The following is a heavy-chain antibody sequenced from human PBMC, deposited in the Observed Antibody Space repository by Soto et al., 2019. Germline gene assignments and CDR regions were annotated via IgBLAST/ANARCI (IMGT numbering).Heavy chain of an antibody. CDR3: ASSIAAAGVGWFDP. CDR2: VYYSGTT. Sequence: SETLSLTCTVSGGSIDSGDYYWSWIRQPPGKGLEWIGYVYYSGTTNYNPFLKSRVTLSLDKSKNQFSLKLSSVTAADTAVYYCASSIAAAGVGWFDPWGQGTLVTVS. D-gene: IGHD6-13*01. CDR1: GGSIDSGDYY. J-gene: IGHJ5*02. V-gene: IGHV4-61*05.